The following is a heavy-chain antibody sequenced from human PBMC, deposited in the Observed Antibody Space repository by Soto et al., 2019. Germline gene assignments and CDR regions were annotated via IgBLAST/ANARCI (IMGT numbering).Heavy chain of an antibody. CDR2: LSHGGAYT. V-gene: IGHV3-23*01. Sequence: EVQLLESGGGLVQPGGSLRLSCVASGFSFSTYSMAWVRQAPGKGPEWVSGLSHGGAYTFYADSVKGRFTISVDISQNTVYLQMNSLRTEDTAVYYCAKWSGYGDAWGQGTLVTVSS. CDR1: GFSFSTYS. CDR3: AKWSGYGDA. D-gene: IGHD4-17*01. J-gene: IGHJ4*02.